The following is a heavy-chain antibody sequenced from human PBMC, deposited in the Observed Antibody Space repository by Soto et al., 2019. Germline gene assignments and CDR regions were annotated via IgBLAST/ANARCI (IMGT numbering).Heavy chain of an antibody. CDR2: IYYSGST. CDR1: GGSISSSRYY. CDR3: ARKTSYYGSGSETHLDY. J-gene: IGHJ4*02. V-gene: IGHV4-39*01. D-gene: IGHD3-10*01. Sequence: QLQLQESGPGLVKPSETLSLTCTVSGGSISSSRYYWGWIRQPPGKGLEWIGSIYYSGSTYYNPSLKSRVTISVDTSQNPFSLKLSSVTSADTAVYYCARKTSYYGSGSETHLDYWGQGTLVTFSS.